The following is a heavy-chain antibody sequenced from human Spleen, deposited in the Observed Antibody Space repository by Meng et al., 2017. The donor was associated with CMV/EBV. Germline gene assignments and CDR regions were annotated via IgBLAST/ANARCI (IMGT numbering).Heavy chain of an antibody. CDR2: IRYDGSKT. J-gene: IGHJ6*02. CDR3: ARARSLFYYGMDV. CDR1: GFTFSTYG. V-gene: IGHV3-30*02. D-gene: IGHD2-15*01. Sequence: LSLTCAASGFTFSTYGMHWVRQAPGEGLEWVAFIRYDGSKTYYADSVTGRFTISRDISRNTVYLQMNTLRAEDTALYYCARARSLFYYGMDVWGQGTTVTVSS.